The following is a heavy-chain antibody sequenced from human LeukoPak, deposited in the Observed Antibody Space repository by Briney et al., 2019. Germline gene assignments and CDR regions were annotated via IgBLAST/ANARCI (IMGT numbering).Heavy chain of an antibody. CDR2: ISAYNGNT. V-gene: IGHV1-18*01. J-gene: IGHJ4*02. Sequence: ASVKVSCKASGYTFTSYGISWVRQAPRQGLEWMGWISAYNGNTNYAQKLQGRVTMTTDTSTSTAYMELRSLRSDDTAVYYCARDDALYYYDSSGSLGLDYWGQGTLVTVSS. CDR3: ARDDALYYYDSSGSLGLDY. CDR1: GYTFTSYG. D-gene: IGHD3-22*01.